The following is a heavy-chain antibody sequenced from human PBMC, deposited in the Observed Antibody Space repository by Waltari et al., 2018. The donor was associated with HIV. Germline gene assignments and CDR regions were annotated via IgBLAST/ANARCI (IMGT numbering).Heavy chain of an antibody. J-gene: IGHJ6*02. D-gene: IGHD6-19*01. Sequence: QVQLVQSGAEVKKPGASVKVSCKASGYTFTSYGISWVRQAPGQGLEWMGWDSAYNSNTNYAQKIQGRVTMTRDTATSTADMELRSLRADDTAVYYCARDSSGWNYYYYGMDVWGQGTTVTVSS. CDR2: DSAYNSNT. CDR3: ARDSSGWNYYYYGMDV. V-gene: IGHV1-18*01. CDR1: GYTFTSYG.